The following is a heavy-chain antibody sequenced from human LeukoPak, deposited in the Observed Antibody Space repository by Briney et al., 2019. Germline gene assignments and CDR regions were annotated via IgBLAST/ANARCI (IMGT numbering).Heavy chain of an antibody. Sequence: ASVKVSCKASGYTFTSYAMNWVRQAPGQGLEWMGWINTNTGNPTCAQGFTGRFVFSLDTSVSTAYLQISSLKAEDTAVYYCAREPTSTAFYDSSGLDYWGQGTLVTVSS. CDR1: GYTFTSYA. D-gene: IGHD3-22*01. CDR3: AREPTSTAFYDSSGLDY. V-gene: IGHV7-4-1*02. CDR2: INTNTGNP. J-gene: IGHJ4*02.